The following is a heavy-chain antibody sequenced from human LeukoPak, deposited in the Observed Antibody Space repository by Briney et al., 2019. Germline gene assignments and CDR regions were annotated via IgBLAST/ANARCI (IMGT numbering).Heavy chain of an antibody. CDR2: INSDGSST. D-gene: IGHD3-22*01. CDR1: GFTFSSYW. Sequence: GGSLRLSCAASGFTFSSYWMHWVRQAPGKGLVWVSRINSDGSSTSYADSVKGRFTISRDNAKNTLYLQMNSLRAEDTAVYYCASPPDYYDSSGYYYALAYWGQGTLVTVSS. J-gene: IGHJ4*02. CDR3: ASPPDYYDSSGYYYALAY. V-gene: IGHV3-74*01.